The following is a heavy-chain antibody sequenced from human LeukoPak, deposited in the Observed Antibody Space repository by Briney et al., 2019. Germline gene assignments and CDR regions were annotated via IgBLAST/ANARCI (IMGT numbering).Heavy chain of an antibody. D-gene: IGHD4-11*01. CDR3: ARGGYSNLDS. CDR2: IYYSGDT. V-gene: IGHV4-34*01. Sequence: SETLSLTCAVYGGSFSGYYWSWIRQHPGKGLEWIGYIYYSGDTHYNPSLKSRVIMSVDTSKNQFSLKVSSVTAADTAVYYCARGGYSNLDSWGQGVLVTVSS. CDR1: GGSFSGYY. J-gene: IGHJ4*02.